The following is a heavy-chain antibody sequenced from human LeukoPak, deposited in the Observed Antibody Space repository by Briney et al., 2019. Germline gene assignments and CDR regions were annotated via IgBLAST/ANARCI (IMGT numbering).Heavy chain of an antibody. CDR1: GGSISSYY. V-gene: IGHV4-59*01. J-gene: IGHJ5*02. Sequence: SETLSLTCTVSGGSISSYYWSWIRQPPGKGLEWIGYIYYSGSTNYNPSLKSRVTISVDTSKNQFSLKLSSVTAADTAVYYCARDLEVPAANNWFDPWGQGTLVTVSS. D-gene: IGHD2-2*01. CDR3: ARDLEVPAANNWFDP. CDR2: IYYSGST.